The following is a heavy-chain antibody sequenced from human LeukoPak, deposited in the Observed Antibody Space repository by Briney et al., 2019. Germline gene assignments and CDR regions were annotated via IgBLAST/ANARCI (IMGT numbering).Heavy chain of an antibody. D-gene: IGHD3-10*01. CDR1: GYTFTSYY. CDR3: ARAQTMVRGVTDY. CDR2: INPSGGST. J-gene: IGHJ4*02. Sequence: ASVKVSCKASGYTFTSYYMHWVRQAPGQGVEWMGIINPSGGSTSYAQKFQGRVTMTRDMFTSTVYMELSSLRSEDTAVYYCARAQTMVRGVTDYWGQGTLVTVSS. V-gene: IGHV1-46*01.